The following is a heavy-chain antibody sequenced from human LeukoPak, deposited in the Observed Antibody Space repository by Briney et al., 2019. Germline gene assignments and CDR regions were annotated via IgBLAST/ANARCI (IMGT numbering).Heavy chain of an antibody. CDR1: GFAFSSYG. CDR3: ARDYYDYVWGSYPNDY. D-gene: IGHD3-16*02. Sequence: GGSLRLSCSASGFAFSSYGMNWVRQAPGKGLEWVANIKQDGSEKYYVDSVKGRFTISRDNAKNSLYLQMNSLRAEDTAVYYCARDYYDYVWGSYPNDYWGQGTLVTVSS. CDR2: IKQDGSEK. J-gene: IGHJ4*02. V-gene: IGHV3-7*01.